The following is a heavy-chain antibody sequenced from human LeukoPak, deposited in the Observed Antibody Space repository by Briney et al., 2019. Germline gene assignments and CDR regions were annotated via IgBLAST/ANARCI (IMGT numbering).Heavy chain of an antibody. D-gene: IGHD3-22*01. CDR2: INHSGST. V-gene: IGHV4-34*01. CDR1: RGSLSGNY. J-gene: IGHJ4*02. Sequence: SETLSLTCAVYRGSLSGNYWSWIRQPPGKGLEWIGEINHSGSTNYNPSLKSRVTISVDTSKNQFSLKLSSVTAADTAVYNCARGQSYYDSSGYPPSFFDYWGQGTLVTVSS. CDR3: ARGQSYYDSSGYPPSFFDY.